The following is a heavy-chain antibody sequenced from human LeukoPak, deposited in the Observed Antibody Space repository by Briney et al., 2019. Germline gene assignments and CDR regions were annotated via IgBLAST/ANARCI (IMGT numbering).Heavy chain of an antibody. V-gene: IGHV3-13*01. Sequence: GGSLRLSCAASGFTFSSYDMHWVRQATEKGLEWVSAIGTAGDTYYPGSVKGRFTISRENAKNSLYLQMNSLRAGDTAVYYCARGSYYDILTGHNPHAFDIWGQGTMVTVSS. D-gene: IGHD3-9*01. CDR2: IGTAGDT. CDR1: GFTFSSYD. J-gene: IGHJ3*02. CDR3: ARGSYYDILTGHNPHAFDI.